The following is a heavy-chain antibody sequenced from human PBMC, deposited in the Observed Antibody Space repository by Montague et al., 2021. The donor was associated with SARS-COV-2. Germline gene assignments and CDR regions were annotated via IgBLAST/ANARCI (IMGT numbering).Heavy chain of an antibody. J-gene: IGHJ6*02. D-gene: IGHD3-9*01. Sequence: SETLSLTCTVSGGSISSSSYYWGWHRQPPGKGLEWIGSNYYSGSTYSNPSLKSRVTISEDTSKNQFYLKLSTVTAADTAVYYCARAFTDWLRYYGMDVWGQGTTVTVSS. CDR2: NYYSGST. CDR3: ARAFTDWLRYYGMDV. CDR1: GGSISSSSYY. V-gene: IGHV4-39*01.